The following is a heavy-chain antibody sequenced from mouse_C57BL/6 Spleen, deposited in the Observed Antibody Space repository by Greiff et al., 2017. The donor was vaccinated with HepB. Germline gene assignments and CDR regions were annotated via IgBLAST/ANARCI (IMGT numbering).Heavy chain of an antibody. CDR1: GFTFSSYA. CDR3: ARDTGDYDVAWFAD. D-gene: IGHD2-4*01. Sequence: EVKLVESGGGLVKPGGSLKLSCAASGFTFSSYAMSWVRQTPEKRLEWVATISDGGSYPYYPDNLKGRVTISRDKAKNNMYLQMSHLRSEDTVMYFCARDTGDYDVAWFADWGEGTLVTVSA. CDR2: ISDGGSYP. V-gene: IGHV5-4*01. J-gene: IGHJ3*01.